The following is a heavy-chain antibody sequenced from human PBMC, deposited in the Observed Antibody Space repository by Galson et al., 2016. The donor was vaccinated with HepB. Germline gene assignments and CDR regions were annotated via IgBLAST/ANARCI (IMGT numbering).Heavy chain of an antibody. CDR2: IKNKADGGTT. D-gene: IGHD7-27*01. CDR3: TCEQGTITGDGERFDP. V-gene: IGHV3-15*01. CDR1: EFTFNNAW. Sequence: SLRLSCATSEFTFNNAWMSWVRQAPGKGLEWVGRIKNKADGGTTDYAAAVKGRFTISRDDSKDTLYLQMNSLKTKDTAVYYCTCEQGTITGDGERFDPWGQGTLVTVSA. J-gene: IGHJ5*02.